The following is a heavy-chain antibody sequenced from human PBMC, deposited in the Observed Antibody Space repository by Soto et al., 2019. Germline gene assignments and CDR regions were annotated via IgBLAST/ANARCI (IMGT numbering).Heavy chain of an antibody. CDR3: ASDRLEVRKGVYAFDI. V-gene: IGHV3-53*01. CDR2: IYSGGST. Sequence: PGGSLRLSCAASGFTVSSNYMSWVRQAPGKGLEWVSVIYSGGSTYYADSVKGRFTISRDNSKNTLYLQMNSLRAEDTAVYYCASDRLEVRKGVYAFDIWGQGTMVTVSS. J-gene: IGHJ3*02. CDR1: GFTVSSNY. D-gene: IGHD3-22*01.